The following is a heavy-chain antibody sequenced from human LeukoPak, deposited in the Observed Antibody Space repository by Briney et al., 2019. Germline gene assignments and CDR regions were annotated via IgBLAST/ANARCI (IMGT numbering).Heavy chain of an antibody. Sequence: GGSLRLSCAASGFIVSSNYMSWVRQAPGKGLEWVSVIYSGGSTYYADSVKGRFTISRDNAKNSLYLQMNSLRAEDTALYYCAKDIYSSSWYYFDYWGQGTLVTVSS. V-gene: IGHV3-53*05. J-gene: IGHJ4*02. CDR2: IYSGGST. CDR3: AKDIYSSSWYYFDY. D-gene: IGHD6-13*01. CDR1: GFIVSSNY.